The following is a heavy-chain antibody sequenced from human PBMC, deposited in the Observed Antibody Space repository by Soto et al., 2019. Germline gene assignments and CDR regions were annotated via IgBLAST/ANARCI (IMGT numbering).Heavy chain of an antibody. CDR2: TYYRSKWYN. D-gene: IGHD1-26*01. CDR1: GDSVSSNSAA. V-gene: IGHV6-1*01. J-gene: IGHJ3*02. Sequence: SETLSLTCAISGDSVSSNSAAWNWIRQSPSRGLEWLGRTYYRSKWYNDYAVSVKSRITINPDTSKNQFSLQLNSVTPEDTAVYYGARGGGSLTPIDAFDIWGQGTMVTVSS. CDR3: ARGGGSLTPIDAFDI.